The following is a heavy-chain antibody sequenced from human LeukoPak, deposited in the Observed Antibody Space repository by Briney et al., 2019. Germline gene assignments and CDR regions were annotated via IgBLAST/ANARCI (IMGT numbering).Heavy chain of an antibody. CDR1: GFTFSSYW. CDR2: INSDGSST. V-gene: IGHV3-74*01. J-gene: IGHJ3*01. D-gene: IGHD3-10*01. CDR3: ARALTMIRGIIGIAFDL. Sequence: GGSLRLSCGASGFTFSSYWMHWVRQAPGKGLVWVSRINSDGSSTSYADSVKGRFTISRDNAKNTLYLQMNSLRAEDTAVYYCARALTMIRGIIGIAFDLWGQGTMVTVSP.